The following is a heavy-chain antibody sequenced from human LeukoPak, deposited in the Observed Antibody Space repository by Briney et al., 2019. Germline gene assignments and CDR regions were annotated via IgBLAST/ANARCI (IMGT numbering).Heavy chain of an antibody. J-gene: IGHJ4*02. D-gene: IGHD6-13*01. CDR1: GFTFSSYA. Sequence: GGSLRLSCAASGFTFSSYAMSWVRQAPGKGLEWVSAISGSGGSTYYADSVKGRLTIYRDNSKNTLYLQMNSLRAEDTAVYYCAKLGSWYYFDYWGQGTLVTVSS. CDR3: AKLGSWYYFDY. CDR2: ISGSGGST. V-gene: IGHV3-23*01.